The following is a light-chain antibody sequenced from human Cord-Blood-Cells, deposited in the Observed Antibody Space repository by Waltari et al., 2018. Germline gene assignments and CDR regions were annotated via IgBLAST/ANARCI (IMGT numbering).Light chain of an antibody. J-gene: IGLJ3*02. V-gene: IGLV2-14*01. CDR1: SSDVGGYNY. Sequence: QSALTQPASVSGSPGQSITISCTGTSSDVGGYNYVSWYQQHPGKAPKLMIYDVSKRPSWVSNRFSGSKSGSTASLTISGLQAEDEADYYCSSYTSSSTVVFGGGTKLTVL. CDR3: SSYTSSSTVV. CDR2: DVS.